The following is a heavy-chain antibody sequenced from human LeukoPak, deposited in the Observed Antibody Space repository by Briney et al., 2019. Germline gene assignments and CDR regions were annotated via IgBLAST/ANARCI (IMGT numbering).Heavy chain of an antibody. D-gene: IGHD6-13*01. CDR2: IDWDDDK. Sequence: SGPTLVNPTQTLTLTCTFSGFSLSTSGRCVSWIHQPPGKALEWLARIDWDDDKYYSTSLKTRLTISKDTSKNQVVLTMTNMDPVDTATYYCARMSIAAAGLDYWGQGTLVTVSS. CDR1: GFSLSTSGRC. CDR3: ARMSIAAAGLDY. V-gene: IGHV2-70*11. J-gene: IGHJ4*02.